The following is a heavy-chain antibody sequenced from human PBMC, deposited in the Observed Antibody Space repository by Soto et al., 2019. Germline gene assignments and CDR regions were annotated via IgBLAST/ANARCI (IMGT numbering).Heavy chain of an antibody. J-gene: IGHJ6*04. CDR1: GYTFTSYG. CDR2: IRAFIGNA. V-gene: IGHV1-18*01. D-gene: IGHD6-13*01. CDR3: ARDSCNVMNPRCSSSWLDCYYGMDV. Sequence: ASVKVSCKASGYTFTSYGISWVGQAPGQGLEWMGWIRAFIGNANYAQKLQGRVTMTADTSTSTAYMELSSLRSEDTAVYYCARDSCNVMNPRCSSSWLDCYYGMDVWGKGTTVTVCS.